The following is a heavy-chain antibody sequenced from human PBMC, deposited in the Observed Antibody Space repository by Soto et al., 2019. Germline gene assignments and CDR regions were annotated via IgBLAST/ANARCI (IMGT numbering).Heavy chain of an antibody. Sequence: SETLSLTCTVSGGSISSGDYYWSWIRQPPGKDLEWIGYIYYSGSTNYNPSLKSRVTISVDTSKNQFSLKLSSVTAADTAVYYCARALYDFWSGYYPEYFDYWGQGTLVTVSS. J-gene: IGHJ4*02. CDR1: GGSISSGDYY. CDR2: IYYSGST. V-gene: IGHV4-61*08. CDR3: ARALYDFWSGYYPEYFDY. D-gene: IGHD3-3*01.